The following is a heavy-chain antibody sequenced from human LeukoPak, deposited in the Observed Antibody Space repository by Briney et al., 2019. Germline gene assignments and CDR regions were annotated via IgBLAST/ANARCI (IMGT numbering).Heavy chain of an antibody. CDR2: ISSSSSYI. Sequence: GGSLRLSCAASGFTFSSYSMNWVRQAPGKGLEWVSSISSSSSYIYYADSVKGRFTISRDNAKNSLYLQMNSLRAEDTAVYYYARARFGEGGYYFDYWGQGTLVTVSS. CDR3: ARARFGEGGYYFDY. J-gene: IGHJ4*02. CDR1: GFTFSSYS. D-gene: IGHD3-10*01. V-gene: IGHV3-21*01.